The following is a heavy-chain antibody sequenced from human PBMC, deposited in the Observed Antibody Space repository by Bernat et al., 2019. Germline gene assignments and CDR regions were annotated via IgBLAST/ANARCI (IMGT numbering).Heavy chain of an antibody. Sequence: EVQLVESGGGLVKPGGSLRLSCVASGFTFSSYSMNWVRQAPGKGLEWVSSISSSSSYIYYADSVKGRFTISRDNAKNSLYLQMNSLRAEDTAVYYCASSNYYGSGSYYNAFDYWGQGTLVTVSS. CDR1: GFTFSSYS. V-gene: IGHV3-21*01. J-gene: IGHJ4*02. CDR2: ISSSSSYI. CDR3: ASSNYYGSGSYYNAFDY. D-gene: IGHD3-10*01.